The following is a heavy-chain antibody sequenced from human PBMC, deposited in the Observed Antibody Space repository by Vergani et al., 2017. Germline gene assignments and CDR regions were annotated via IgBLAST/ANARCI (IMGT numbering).Heavy chain of an antibody. CDR1: GGSISSSSYY. V-gene: IGHV4-39*01. D-gene: IGHD3-22*01. CDR3: ARGLDLYDSSGYSEFDY. J-gene: IGHJ4*02. CDR2: IYYSGST. Sequence: QVQLQQWGAGLLKPSETLSLTCAVYGGSISSSSYYWGWIRQPPGKGLEWIGSIYYSGSTYYNPSLKSRVTISVDTSKNQFSLKLSSVTAADTAVYYCARGLDLYDSSGYSEFDYWGQGTLVTVS.